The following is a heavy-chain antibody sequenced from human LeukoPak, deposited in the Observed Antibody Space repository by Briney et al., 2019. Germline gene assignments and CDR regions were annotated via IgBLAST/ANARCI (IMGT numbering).Heavy chain of an antibody. J-gene: IGHJ4*02. CDR2: INPNSGGT. D-gene: IGHD2-15*01. CDR3: ARFLGYCGGGSCYLEY. V-gene: IGHV1-2*02. Sequence: GASVKVSCKASGYAFTCYHMHWVRQAPGQGLEWMGWINPNSGGTNYAQKFQGRVTMTRDTSISTAYMELSRLRSDDTAVYYCARFLGYCGGGSCYLEYWGQGTLVTVSS. CDR1: GYAFTCYH.